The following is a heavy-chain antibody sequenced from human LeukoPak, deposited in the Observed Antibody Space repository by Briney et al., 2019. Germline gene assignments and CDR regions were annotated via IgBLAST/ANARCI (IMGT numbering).Heavy chain of an antibody. Sequence: ASVKVSCKASGYTFTGYYMHWVRQAPGQGLEWMGWINPNSGGTNYAQKFQGRVTMTRDTSINTAYMELSGLGSDDTAVYYCARDLGWSSSHWGQGTLVTVSS. J-gene: IGHJ4*02. V-gene: IGHV1-2*02. CDR1: GYTFTGYY. D-gene: IGHD6-6*01. CDR3: ARDLGWSSSH. CDR2: INPNSGGT.